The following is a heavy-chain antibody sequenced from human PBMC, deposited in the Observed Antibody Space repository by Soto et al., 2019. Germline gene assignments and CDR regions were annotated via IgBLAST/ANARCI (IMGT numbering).Heavy chain of an antibody. Sequence: QVQLQESGPGLVKPSETLSLTCTVSGGSISSYYWSWIRQTPGKGLEWIGYIYHSGSTNYNPSLRSRVTLXXDTSKNQFSRKLNSMTAADTAVYYCARRAERGLDYWGQGTLITVSS. CDR3: ARRAERGLDY. CDR1: GGSISSYY. D-gene: IGHD1-1*01. CDR2: IYHSGST. V-gene: IGHV4-59*08. J-gene: IGHJ4*02.